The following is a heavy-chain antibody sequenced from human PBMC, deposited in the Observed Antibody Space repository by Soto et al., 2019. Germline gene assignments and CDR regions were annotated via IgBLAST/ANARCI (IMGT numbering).Heavy chain of an antibody. D-gene: IGHD2-2*01. CDR3: AKDRGGDCPDNSCYFGADY. Sequence: RGGSLRLSFLGSGFPFSSYGMHWVRQAPGKGLECVAVISDTGSSHYYAASVEGRFTISRENSKNTLSLHMDRLRVEDTAVYYCAKDRGGDCPDNSCYFGADYWGQGTPVTVSS. CDR1: GFPFSSYG. CDR2: ISDTGSSH. V-gene: IGHV3-30*18. J-gene: IGHJ4*02.